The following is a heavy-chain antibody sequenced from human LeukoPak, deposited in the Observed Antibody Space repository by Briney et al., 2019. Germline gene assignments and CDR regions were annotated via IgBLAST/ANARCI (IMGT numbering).Heavy chain of an antibody. D-gene: IGHD6-19*01. V-gene: IGHV1-8*01. CDR3: ASSSGSYYYYGMDV. Sequence: ASVNVSCKASGYNFTSYDINWVRQAAGQGLERMGWMNPNSGNTGYAQKFQGRVTMTRNTSISTAYMELSSLRSEDTAVYYCASSSGSYYYYGMDVWGQGTTVTVSS. CDR1: GYNFTSYD. J-gene: IGHJ6*02. CDR2: MNPNSGNT.